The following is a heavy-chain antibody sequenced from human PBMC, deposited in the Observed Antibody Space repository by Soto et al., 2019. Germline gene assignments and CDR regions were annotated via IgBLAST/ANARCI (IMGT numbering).Heavy chain of an antibody. CDR2: IYYSGST. CDR1: GGSISSYY. Sequence: PSETLSLTCTVSGGSISSYYWSWIRQPPGKGLEWIGYIYYSGSTNYNPSLKSRVTISVDTSKNQFSLKLSSVTAADTAVYYCARLDYYASGSYSLAFDIWGQGTMVTVSS. V-gene: IGHV4-59*01. J-gene: IGHJ3*02. CDR3: ARLDYYASGSYSLAFDI. D-gene: IGHD3-10*01.